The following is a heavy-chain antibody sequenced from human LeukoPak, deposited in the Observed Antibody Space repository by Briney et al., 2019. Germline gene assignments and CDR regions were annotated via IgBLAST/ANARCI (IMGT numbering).Heavy chain of an antibody. D-gene: IGHD6-19*01. CDR3: ASQYSSGPFDY. CDR1: GGTFSSYA. Sequence: SVKVSCKASGGTFSSYAISWVRQAPGQGLEWMGRIITIFGTANYAQEFQGRVTITTDESTSTAYMELSSLRSEDTAVYYCASQYSSGPFDYWGQGTLVTVSS. J-gene: IGHJ4*02. CDR2: IITIFGTA. V-gene: IGHV1-69*05.